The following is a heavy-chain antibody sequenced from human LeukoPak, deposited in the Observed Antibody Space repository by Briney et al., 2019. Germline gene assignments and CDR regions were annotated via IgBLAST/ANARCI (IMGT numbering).Heavy chain of an antibody. CDR1: GGSFSGYY. D-gene: IGHD3-22*01. CDR3: ARDKAITMIVVA. V-gene: IGHV4-34*01. J-gene: IGHJ5*02. CDR2: INHSGST. Sequence: PSETLSLTCAVYGGSFSGYYWSWIRQPPGKGLEWIGEINHSGSTNYNPSLKSRVTISVDTSKNQFSLKLSSVTAADTAVYYCARDKAITMIVVAWGQGTLVTVSS.